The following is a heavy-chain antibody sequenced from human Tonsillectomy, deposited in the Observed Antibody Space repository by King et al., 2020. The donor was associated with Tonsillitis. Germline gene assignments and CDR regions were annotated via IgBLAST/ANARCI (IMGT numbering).Heavy chain of an antibody. CDR3: AREVELMDYGVPDAFDI. J-gene: IGHJ3*02. V-gene: IGHV3-74*01. D-gene: IGHD4-17*01. CDR2: INSDGSTT. Sequence: VQLVESGGGLVQPGGSLRLSCAASGFTFSIFWMHWVRQAPGKGLVWVSRINSDGSTTSYADSVKGRFTISRDNAKNTLYLQMNSLRAEDTAVYYCAREVELMDYGVPDAFDIWGQGTLVTVSS. CDR1: GFTFSIFW.